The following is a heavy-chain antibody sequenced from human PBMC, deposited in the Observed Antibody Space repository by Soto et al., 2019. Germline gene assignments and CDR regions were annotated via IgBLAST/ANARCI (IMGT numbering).Heavy chain of an antibody. D-gene: IGHD3-9*01. CDR2: VSTNGAT. V-gene: IGHV4-4*07. CDR3: ARADYEILTGSYAMDV. Sequence: SETLSLTCTVSDDFISSYYWNWIRQPAGKGLEWIGRVSTNGATNYNPSLESRVTMSVDTSKNQFSLKLTSVTAADTAVYFCARADYEILTGSYAMDVWGQGTTVTAP. CDR1: DDFISSYY. J-gene: IGHJ6*02.